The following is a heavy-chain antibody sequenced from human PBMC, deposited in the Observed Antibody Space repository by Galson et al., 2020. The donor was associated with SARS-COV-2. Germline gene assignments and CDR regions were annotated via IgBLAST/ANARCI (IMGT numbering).Heavy chain of an antibody. Sequence: SQSLSLTCTVSGGSISSSSYYWGWIRQPPGKGLEWIGSIYYSGSTYYNPSLKSRVTISVDTSKNQFSLKLSSVTAADTAVYYCARAAGGNFDWLLKRPFDAFDIWGQGTMVTVSS. D-gene: IGHD3-9*01. CDR2: IYYSGST. J-gene: IGHJ3*02. CDR1: GGSISSSSYY. CDR3: ARAAGGNFDWLLKRPFDAFDI. V-gene: IGHV4-39*07.